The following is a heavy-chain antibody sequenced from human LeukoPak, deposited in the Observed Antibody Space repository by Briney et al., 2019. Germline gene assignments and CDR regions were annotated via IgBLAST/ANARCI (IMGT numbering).Heavy chain of an antibody. CDR3: AKIEGGVRGFFDP. Sequence: GGSLRLSCAASGFTFTNAWMSWVRQAPGKGLEWVGRIKSKASGGTTDYATPVKGRFTISRDDSRATLYLQVNSLRVEDTAIYYCAKIEGGVRGFFDPWGQGTLVSVSS. D-gene: IGHD3-16*01. CDR2: IKSKASGGTT. V-gene: IGHV3-15*01. J-gene: IGHJ5*02. CDR1: GFTFTNAW.